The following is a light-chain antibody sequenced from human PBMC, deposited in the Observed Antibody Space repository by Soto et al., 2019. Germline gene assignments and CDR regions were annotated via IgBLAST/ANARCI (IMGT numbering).Light chain of an antibody. Sequence: EVVVTQSPATLSLSPGERASLSCRTSQNVNSNLAWYQQKPGQAPRLLIYAASTRAAGIPARFSGSGSATEFTLTNSSLQSEDFAVYYCQQYDDWPPWTFGQGTKVESK. CDR3: QQYDDWPPWT. CDR1: QNVNSN. J-gene: IGKJ1*01. CDR2: AAS. V-gene: IGKV3D-15*01.